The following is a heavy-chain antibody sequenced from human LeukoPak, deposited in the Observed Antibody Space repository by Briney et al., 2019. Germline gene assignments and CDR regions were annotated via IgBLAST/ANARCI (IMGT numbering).Heavy chain of an antibody. V-gene: IGHV3-23*01. CDR3: ARDGHCSSTSCYRTYFDY. CDR1: GFTFSSYA. CDR2: ISESGSTT. D-gene: IGHD2-2*01. J-gene: IGHJ4*02. Sequence: GGSLRLSCAASGFTFSSYAMNWVRQAPGKGLEWVSSISESGSTTDYADSVKGRFTISRDNSKNTLYLQMNSLRAEGTAVYYCARDGHCSSTSCYRTYFDYWGQGTLVTVSS.